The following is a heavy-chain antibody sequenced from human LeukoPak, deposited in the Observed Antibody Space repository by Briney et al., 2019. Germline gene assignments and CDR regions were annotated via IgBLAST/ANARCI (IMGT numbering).Heavy chain of an antibody. D-gene: IGHD4-11*01. CDR2: ISGSGTTK. J-gene: IGHJ4*02. V-gene: IGHV3-23*01. CDR3: AKVIYSNYGYFDY. Sequence: GGSLRLSCAASEFTFGSYAMTWVRQAPGKGLEWVSGISGSGTTKYYAGSVKGRFTISRDNSKNTVYLQMSSLRAEDTAVYYCAKVIYSNYGYFDYWGQGTLVTVSS. CDR1: EFTFGSYA.